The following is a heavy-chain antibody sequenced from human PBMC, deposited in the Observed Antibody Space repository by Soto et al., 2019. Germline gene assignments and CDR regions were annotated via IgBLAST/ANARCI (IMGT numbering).Heavy chain of an antibody. CDR2: IRAGGST. V-gene: IGHV3-23*01. D-gene: IGHD2-2*02. Sequence: EVQLLDSGGGLVQPGGSLRLSCTASGFTFSDYAMSWVRQPPGQGLEWVSVIRAGGSTYYADSVKGRFTVSRANSKNTLYLQMNSLRAEDTAVYYCANVPIWCSSTSCYTEGFDYWGQGTLVTVSS. CDR3: ANVPIWCSSTSCYTEGFDY. CDR1: GFTFSDYA. J-gene: IGHJ4*02.